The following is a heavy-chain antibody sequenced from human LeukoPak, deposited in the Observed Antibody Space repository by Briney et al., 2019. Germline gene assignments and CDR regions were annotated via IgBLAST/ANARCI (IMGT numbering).Heavy chain of an antibody. CDR1: GGSISSGGYY. D-gene: IGHD2-2*01. V-gene: IGHV4-31*03. CDR3: ARDAGGSSTSWGFDP. J-gene: IGHJ5*02. CDR2: IYYSGST. Sequence: PSETLSLTCTVSGGSISSGGYYWSWIRQHPGKGLEWIGYIYYSGSTYYNPSLKSRVTISVDTSKNQFSLKLSSVTAADTAVYCCARDAGGSSTSWGFDPWGQGTLVTVSS.